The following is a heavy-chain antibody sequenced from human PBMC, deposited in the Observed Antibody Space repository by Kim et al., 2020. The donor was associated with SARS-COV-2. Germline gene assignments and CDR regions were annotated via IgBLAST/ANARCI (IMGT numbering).Heavy chain of an antibody. Sequence: ASVKVSCKASGYTFTSYGISWVRQAPGQGLEWMGWISAYNGNTNYAQKLQGRVTMTTDTSTSTAYMELRSLRSDDTAVYYCARDSRGVVVHWFDPWGQGTLVTVSS. CDR1: GYTFTSYG. D-gene: IGHD2-15*01. CDR3: ARDSRGVVVHWFDP. J-gene: IGHJ5*02. CDR2: ISAYNGNT. V-gene: IGHV1-18*04.